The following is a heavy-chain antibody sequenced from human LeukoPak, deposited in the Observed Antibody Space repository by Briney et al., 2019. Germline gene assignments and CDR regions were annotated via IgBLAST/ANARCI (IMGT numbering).Heavy chain of an antibody. CDR3: ARGSYGYDY. Sequence: GGSLRLSCAASGFTFSSYWMHWVRQGPGKGLVWVSRINSDGSSTTYADSVKGRFTISTDNAKNTLYLQMNSLRAEDTAVYYCARGSYGYDYWGQGTLVTVSS. D-gene: IGHD5-18*01. CDR1: GFTFSSYW. J-gene: IGHJ4*02. V-gene: IGHV3-74*01. CDR2: INSDGSST.